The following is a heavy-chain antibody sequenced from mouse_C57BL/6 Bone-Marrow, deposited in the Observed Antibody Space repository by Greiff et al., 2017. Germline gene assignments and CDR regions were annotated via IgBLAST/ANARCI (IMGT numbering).Heavy chain of an antibody. V-gene: IGHV1-64*01. J-gene: IGHJ3*01. CDR1: GYTFTSYW. CDR2: IHPSSGST. D-gene: IGHD2-1*01. CDR3: ARDCYGNYVRGWYAY. Sequence: QVQLQQPGAELVKPGASVKLSCKASGYTFTSYWMHWVKQRPGQGLEWIGMIHPSSGSTNYNEKFKSKATLTVDKSSSTAYMQLSSLTSEDSAVYDCARDCYGNYVRGWYAYWGQGTLVTGSA.